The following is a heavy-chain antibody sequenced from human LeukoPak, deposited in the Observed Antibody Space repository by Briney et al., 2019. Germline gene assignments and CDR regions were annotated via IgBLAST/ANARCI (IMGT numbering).Heavy chain of an antibody. V-gene: IGHV3-30-3*01. J-gene: IGHJ4*02. CDR2: ISYGGSNK. CDR1: GFTFSSYA. CDR3: ARDRDSSGYSDY. Sequence: PGRSLRLSCAASGFTFSSYAMHWVRQAPGKGLEWVAVISYGGSNKYYADSVKGRFTISRDNSKNTLYLQMNSLRAEDTAVYYCARDRDSSGYSDYWGQGTLVTVSS. D-gene: IGHD3-22*01.